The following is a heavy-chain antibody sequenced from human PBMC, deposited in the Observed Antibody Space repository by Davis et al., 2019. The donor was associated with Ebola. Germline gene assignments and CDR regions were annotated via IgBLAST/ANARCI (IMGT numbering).Heavy chain of an antibody. CDR3: ARSGGVHTYYYGMDV. V-gene: IGHV3-30-3*01. CDR2: ISYDGSNK. D-gene: IGHD3-3*01. J-gene: IGHJ6*04. CDR1: GFTFSSYA. Sequence: PGGSLRLSCAASGFTFSSYAMHWVRQAPGKGLEWVAVISYDGSNKYYADSVKGRFTISRDNSKNTLYLQVNSLRAEDTAVYYCARSGGVHTYYYGMDVWGKGTTVTVSS.